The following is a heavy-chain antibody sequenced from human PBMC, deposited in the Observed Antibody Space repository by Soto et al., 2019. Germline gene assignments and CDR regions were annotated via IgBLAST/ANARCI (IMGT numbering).Heavy chain of an antibody. CDR3: ARQDTSMHSYKDS. Sequence: EVQLLESGGGLEQPGGSLRLSCAASGFTFSSYAMTWVRQAPGKGLDWGSTISGSGGSTYYADSVKGRFTISRDNSKNTLYLQMNRLRAEDTAVYYCARQDTSMHSYKDSWGQGTLLTVSS. CDR1: GFTFSSYA. J-gene: IGHJ4*02. V-gene: IGHV3-23*01. CDR2: ISGSGGST. D-gene: IGHD5-18*01.